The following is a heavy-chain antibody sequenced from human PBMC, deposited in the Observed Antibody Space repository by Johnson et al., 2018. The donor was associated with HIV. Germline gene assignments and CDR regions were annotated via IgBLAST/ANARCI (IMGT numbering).Heavy chain of an antibody. D-gene: IGHD3-16*01. CDR2: IKQDGSEK. J-gene: IGHJ3*02. Sequence: VHLVESGGGLVQPGGSLRLSCAASGFTFSNYWMSWVRQAPGKVLEWVANIKQDGSEKYYVDSVKGRFTISRDNAKNSLYLQMNSLRAEDTAVYYCAAAEGDDASDIWGQGTMVTVSS. CDR3: AAAEGDDASDI. V-gene: IGHV3-7*03. CDR1: GFTFSNYW.